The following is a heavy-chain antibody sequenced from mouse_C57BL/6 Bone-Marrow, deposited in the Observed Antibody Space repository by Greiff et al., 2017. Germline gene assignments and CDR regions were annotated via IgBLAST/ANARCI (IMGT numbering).Heavy chain of an antibody. D-gene: IGHD1-1*01. V-gene: IGHV5-17*01. CDR1: GFTFSDYG. J-gene: IGHJ2*01. Sequence: EVQLQESGGGLVKPGGSLKLSCAASGFTFSDYGMHWVRQAPEKGLEWVAYISSGSSTIYYADTVKGRFTISRDNAKNTLFLQMTSLRSEDTAMYYCARRFITTVVAFDYWGQGTTLTVSS. CDR2: ISSGSSTI. CDR3: ARRFITTVVAFDY.